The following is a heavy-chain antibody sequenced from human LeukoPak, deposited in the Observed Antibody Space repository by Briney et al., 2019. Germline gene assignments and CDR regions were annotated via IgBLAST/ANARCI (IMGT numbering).Heavy chain of an antibody. CDR1: VDSVTKYY. J-gene: IGHJ4*02. Sequence: SETLSLTCFVSVDSVTKYYLSWIRQPPARGLEGVGYVSYDGTTNYTPSLRRRVIMAVDTAINNISLRMTSVTAADTAVYYCARLDCHGDGCYNHWGQGTLVTVSS. D-gene: IGHD2-21*01. V-gene: IGHV4-59*08. CDR2: VSYDGTT. CDR3: ARLDCHGDGCYNH.